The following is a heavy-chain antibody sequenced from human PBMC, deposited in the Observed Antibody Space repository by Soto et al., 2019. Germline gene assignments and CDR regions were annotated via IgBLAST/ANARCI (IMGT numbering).Heavy chain of an antibody. J-gene: IGHJ6*02. CDR3: ALGVGEALNYYYYGMDV. Sequence: SVKVSCKTSGGTFSSYAISWVRQAPGQGLEWMGGIIPIFGTANYAQKFQGRVTITADESTSTAYMELSSLRSEDTAVYYCALGVGEALNYYYYGMDVWGQGTTVTVSS. V-gene: IGHV1-69*13. CDR2: IIPIFGTA. CDR1: GGTFSSYA. D-gene: IGHD3-16*01.